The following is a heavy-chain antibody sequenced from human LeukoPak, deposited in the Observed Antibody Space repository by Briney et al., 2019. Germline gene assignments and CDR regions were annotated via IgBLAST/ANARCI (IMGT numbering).Heavy chain of an antibody. Sequence: PGGSLRLSCVASGFTFSSEWMSWVRQAPGKGLEWVTNINQDGSQKYYEDSVKGRFTVSRDNAKNSLYLHTNGLRADDTAIYYCARDHDGKDCWGQGTLVTVSS. CDR1: GFTFSSEW. V-gene: IGHV3-7*01. CDR2: INQDGSQK. CDR3: ARDHDGKDC. D-gene: IGHD1-1*01. J-gene: IGHJ4*02.